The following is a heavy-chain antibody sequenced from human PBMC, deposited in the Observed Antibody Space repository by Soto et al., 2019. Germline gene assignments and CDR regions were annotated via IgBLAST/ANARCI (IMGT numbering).Heavy chain of an antibody. V-gene: IGHV3-21*01. D-gene: IGHD3-10*01. CDR1: GFTFSSYS. CDR2: ISSSSSYI. CDR3: ARDHSESLGYGSGSSPHDAFDI. J-gene: IGHJ3*02. Sequence: EVQLVESGGGLVKPGGSLRLSCAASGFTFSSYSMNWVRQAPGKGLEWVSSISSSSSYIYYADSVKGRFTISRDNAKNSLYLQMNSLRAEDTAVYYCARDHSESLGYGSGSSPHDAFDIWGQGTMVTVSS.